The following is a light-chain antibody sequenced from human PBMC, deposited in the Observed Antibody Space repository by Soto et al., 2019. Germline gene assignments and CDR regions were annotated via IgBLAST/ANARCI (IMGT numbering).Light chain of an antibody. J-gene: IGLJ3*02. V-gene: IGLV7-46*01. CDR3: LLTFRGPWV. CDR1: TGAVTSGHH. Sequence: QSVMTQEPSLTVSPGGTVTLTCASSTGAVTSGHHTYWFQQKPGQAPRILIFDTSKRHSWTPARFSGSLLGGQAALTLSGAQPEDEAEYYCLLTFRGPWVFGGGTKVT. CDR2: DTS.